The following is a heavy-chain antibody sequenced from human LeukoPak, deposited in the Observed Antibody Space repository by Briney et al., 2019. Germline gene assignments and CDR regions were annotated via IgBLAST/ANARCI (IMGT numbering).Heavy chain of an antibody. CDR3: ASLRILDDYGDYSY. V-gene: IGHV4-34*01. D-gene: IGHD4-17*01. CDR1: GGSFSGNY. CDR2: INHSGST. Sequence: PSETLSLTCAVYGGSFSGNYWSWIRQPPGKGLEWIGEINHSGSTNYNPSLKSRVTISVGTSKKQFSLKLSSVTAADTAVYYCASLRILDDYGDYSYWGQGTLVTVSS. J-gene: IGHJ4*02.